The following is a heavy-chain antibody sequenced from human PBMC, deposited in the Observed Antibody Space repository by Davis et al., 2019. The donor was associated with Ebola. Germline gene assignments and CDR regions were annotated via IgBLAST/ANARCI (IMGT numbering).Heavy chain of an antibody. J-gene: IGHJ4*02. D-gene: IGHD1-26*01. CDR1: GFTFSSYG. CDR3: ARAGSERFWRDFDF. CDR2: IWYDGSNK. V-gene: IGHV3-33*01. Sequence: GESLKISCAASGFTFSSYGMHWVRQAPGKGLEWVAVIWYDGSNKYYADSVKGRFTISRDNSKNTLYLHINTLRADDTAIYFCARAGSERFWRDFDFWGQGTQVTVSS.